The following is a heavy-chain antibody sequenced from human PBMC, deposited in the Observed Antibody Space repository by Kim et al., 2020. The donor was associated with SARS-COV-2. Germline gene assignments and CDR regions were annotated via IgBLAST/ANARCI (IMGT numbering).Heavy chain of an antibody. CDR3: ESPRGTIYYDSSGYLT. CDR2: IIPILGIA. Sequence: SVKVSCKASGGTFSSYAISWVRQAPGQGLEWMGRIIPILGIANYAQKFQGRVTITADNSTSTAYMELSSLRSEDTAVDYCESPRGTIYYDSSGYLTWGQGTMVTVSS. CDR1: GGTFSSYA. V-gene: IGHV1-69*04. J-gene: IGHJ3*01. D-gene: IGHD3-22*01.